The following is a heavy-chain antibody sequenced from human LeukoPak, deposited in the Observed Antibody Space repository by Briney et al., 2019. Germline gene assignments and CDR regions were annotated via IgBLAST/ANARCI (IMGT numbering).Heavy chain of an antibody. V-gene: IGHV3-43*01. Sequence: GGSLRLSCAASGFTFDDYTMRWVRQAPGKGLEWVSLISWDGGSTYYADSVKGRFTISRDNSKSSLYLQMNRLRTEDTALYYCAKGTGYDSSGPADYWGQGTLVTVSS. J-gene: IGHJ4*02. CDR3: AKGTGYDSSGPADY. CDR1: GFTFDDYT. CDR2: ISWDGGST. D-gene: IGHD3-22*01.